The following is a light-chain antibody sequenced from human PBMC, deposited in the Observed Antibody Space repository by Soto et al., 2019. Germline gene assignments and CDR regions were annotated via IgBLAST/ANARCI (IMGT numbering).Light chain of an antibody. CDR2: EVT. CDR3: TSYAGSNIYV. J-gene: IGLJ1*01. V-gene: IGLV2-8*01. CDR1: SSDVGGYNYVGYNY. Sequence: SVLTQPPPPSGSPGPSVTLSCAGNSSDVGGYNYVGYNYVSWYQQHPGKAPKLMIYEVTKRPSGVPDRFSGSKSGNTASLTVSGLQAEDEADYYCTSYAGSNIYVFGAGTKVTVL.